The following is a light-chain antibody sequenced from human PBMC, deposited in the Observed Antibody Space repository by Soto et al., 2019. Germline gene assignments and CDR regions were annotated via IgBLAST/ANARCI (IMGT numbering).Light chain of an antibody. CDR3: SSYTSTMPNV. Sequence: QSALTQPASVSGAPGQSITISCTGTSSDVGGYNSVSWYQHHPGKAPKLILYDVVDRPSGVSYRFSGSKSGNTASLTISGLQAADEADHFCSSYTSTMPNVFGSGPKVTV. CDR2: DVV. V-gene: IGLV2-14*03. CDR1: SSDVGGYNS. J-gene: IGLJ1*01.